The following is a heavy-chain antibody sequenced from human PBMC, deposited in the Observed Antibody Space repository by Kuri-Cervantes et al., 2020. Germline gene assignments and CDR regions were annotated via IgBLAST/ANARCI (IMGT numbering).Heavy chain of an antibody. CDR1: GYTFTSYY. V-gene: IGHV1-46*01. D-gene: IGHD3-3*01. CDR3: AREVYRGITIFGVVNHLRYAFDI. Sequence: ASVKVSCKASGYTFTSYYMHWVRQAPGQGLEWMGIINPSGGSTSYAQKFQGRVTISVDTSKNQFSLKLSSVTAADTAVYYCAREVYRGITIFGVVNHLRYAFDIWGQGTMVTVSS. CDR2: INPSGGST. J-gene: IGHJ3*02.